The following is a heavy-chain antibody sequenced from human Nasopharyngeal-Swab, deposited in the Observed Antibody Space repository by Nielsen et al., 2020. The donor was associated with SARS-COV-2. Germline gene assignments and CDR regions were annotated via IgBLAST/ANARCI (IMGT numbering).Heavy chain of an antibody. CDR3: ARRDTGGMDV. Sequence: GGSLRFSCAASGFTFSSYSMNWVRQAPGKGLEWVSYISSSSTIYYADSVKGRFTISRDNAKNSLYLQMNSLRDEDTAVYYCARRDTGGMDVWGQGTTVTVSS. V-gene: IGHV3-48*02. J-gene: IGHJ6*02. D-gene: IGHD5-18*01. CDR2: ISSSSTI. CDR1: GFTFSSYS.